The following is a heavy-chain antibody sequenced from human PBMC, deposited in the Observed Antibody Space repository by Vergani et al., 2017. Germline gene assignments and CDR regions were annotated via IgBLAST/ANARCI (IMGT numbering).Heavy chain of an antibody. Sequence: QVQLVESGGGLVKPGGSLRLSCAASGFTFNDHYMNWIRQAPGKGLEWISYISSSSSILYYADSVRGRFTVSRDNAQNSLYLQMNSLRADDPAIYYGARGGESSSPSFDLWGQGSLVTVSS. V-gene: IGHV3-11*01. D-gene: IGHD3-16*01. CDR3: ARGGESSSPSFDL. CDR1: GFTFNDHY. J-gene: IGHJ4*02. CDR2: ISSSSSIL.